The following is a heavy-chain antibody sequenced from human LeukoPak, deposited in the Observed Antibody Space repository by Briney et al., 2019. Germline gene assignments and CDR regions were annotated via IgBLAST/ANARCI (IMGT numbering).Heavy chain of an antibody. D-gene: IGHD3-16*01. CDR1: GFXFSSYS. Sequence: PGGSLRLSCAASGFXFSSYSMNWVRQAPGKGLKWVSSISSSSSYIFYADSVKGRFTISRDNAKSSLYLQMNSLRAEDTAVYYCTQRGSASYFDYWGQGILVTVSS. V-gene: IGHV3-21*01. J-gene: IGHJ4*02. CDR3: TQRGSASYFDY. CDR2: ISSSSSYI.